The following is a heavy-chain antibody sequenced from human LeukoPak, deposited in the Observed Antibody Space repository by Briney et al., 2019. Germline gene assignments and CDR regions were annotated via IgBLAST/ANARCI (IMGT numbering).Heavy chain of an antibody. CDR2: ISSTSIYK. Sequence: KPGGSLRLSCAASGFTFSSYSMNWVRQAPGKGLEWVSSISSTSIYKYYADSVKGRFTISRDNSKNTLYLQMNSLRAEDTAVYYCAKDLGAGTVVTQIDYWGQGTLVTVSS. D-gene: IGHD4-23*01. CDR1: GFTFSSYS. CDR3: AKDLGAGTVVTQIDY. V-gene: IGHV3-21*01. J-gene: IGHJ4*02.